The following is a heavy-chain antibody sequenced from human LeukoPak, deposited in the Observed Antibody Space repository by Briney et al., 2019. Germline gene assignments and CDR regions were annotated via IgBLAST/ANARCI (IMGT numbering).Heavy chain of an antibody. CDR1: GFTFSNYA. V-gene: IGHV3-30*04. J-gene: IGHJ6*02. CDR2: VSVDGSNK. D-gene: IGHD4-17*01. CDR3: ARDSNSLRYGQEDV. Sequence: GGSLRLSCAASGFTFSNYAMHWVRQAPGKGLEWVAVVSVDGSNKYYADSVKGRFSISRDNSKNTLYLQMNSLRAEDTAVYYCARDSNSLRYGQEDVWGQGTTVTVSS.